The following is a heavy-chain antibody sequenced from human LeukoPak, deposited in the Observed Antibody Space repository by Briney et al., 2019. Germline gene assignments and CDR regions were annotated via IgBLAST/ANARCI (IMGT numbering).Heavy chain of an antibody. CDR1: GFTFSSYG. CDR3: AKVPFYGSGSYFDY. J-gene: IGHJ4*02. CDR2: IRYDGSNK. V-gene: IGHV3-30*02. Sequence: GGSLRLSCAASGFTFSSYGMHWVRQAPGKGLEWVAFIRYDGSNKYYADSVKGRFTISRENSKNTLYLQMNSLRAEDTAVYYCAKVPFYGSGSYFDYWGQGTLVTVSS. D-gene: IGHD3-10*01.